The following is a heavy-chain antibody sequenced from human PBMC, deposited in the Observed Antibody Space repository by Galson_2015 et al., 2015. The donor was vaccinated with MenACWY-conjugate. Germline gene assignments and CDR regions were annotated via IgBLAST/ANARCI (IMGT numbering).Heavy chain of an antibody. D-gene: IGHD2-15*01. J-gene: IGHJ5*02. V-gene: IGHV3-11*01. CDR2: ISGSGQTM. CDR1: GFTFSDYY. Sequence: SLRLSCAASGFTFSDYYMSWIRQTPGKGLEWLSYISGSGQTMNYADSVKGRFTISRDNAKQSLYLQKNNLRADDTAVYYCARELSLVAVGVTPGWFDTWGQGILVTVSS. CDR3: ARELSLVAVGVTPGWFDT.